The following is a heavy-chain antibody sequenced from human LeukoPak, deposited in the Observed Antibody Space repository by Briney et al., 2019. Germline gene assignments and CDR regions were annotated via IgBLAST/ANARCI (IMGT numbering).Heavy chain of an antibody. V-gene: IGHV4-34*10. CDR2: INHSGST. D-gene: IGHD3-16*01. J-gene: IGHJ5*02. CDR1: GGSFSGYY. CDR3: ARLHALGAEEFDP. Sequence: SETLSLTCAVYGGSFSGYYWSWIRQPPGKGLEWIGEINHSGSTNYNPSLNSRITMSVDTPNNRFSLRLTSVTATDTAVYYCARLHALGAEEFDPWGQGALVTVSS.